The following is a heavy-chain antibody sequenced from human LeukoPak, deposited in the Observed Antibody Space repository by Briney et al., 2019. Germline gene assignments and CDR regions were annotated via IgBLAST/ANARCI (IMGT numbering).Heavy chain of an antibody. CDR1: GGTFSSYA. J-gene: IGHJ5*02. Sequence: SVKVSCKASGGTFSSYAISWVRQAPGQGLEWMGGIIPIFGTANYAQKFQGRVTITADESTSTAYMELSSLRSDDTAVYYCARGGIAAAGLKYNWFDPWGQGTLVTVSS. CDR3: ARGGIAAAGLKYNWFDP. CDR2: IIPIFGTA. D-gene: IGHD6-13*01. V-gene: IGHV1-69*13.